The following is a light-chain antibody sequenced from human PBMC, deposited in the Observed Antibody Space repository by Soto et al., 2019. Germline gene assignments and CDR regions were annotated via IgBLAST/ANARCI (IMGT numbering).Light chain of an antibody. Sequence: QSALTQPASVSGSAGQSITISCTGTSSDVGNYNLVSWYLHHPGKAPKLLIYEDTNRHSGVSNRFSGSKSGNTASLTISGLQADDEGDYYCSSKTSSSSPFVFGTGTKLTVL. CDR2: EDT. CDR3: SSKTSSSSPFV. V-gene: IGLV2-14*02. CDR1: SSDVGNYNL. J-gene: IGLJ1*01.